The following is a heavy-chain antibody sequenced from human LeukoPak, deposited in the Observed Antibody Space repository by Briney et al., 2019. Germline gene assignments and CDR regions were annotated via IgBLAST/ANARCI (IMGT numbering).Heavy chain of an antibody. V-gene: IGHV3-7*01. CDR2: IKQDGSEK. D-gene: IGHD1-20*01. CDR1: GFTFSSYW. CDR3: ARAGDDNWSFDY. J-gene: IGHJ4*02. Sequence: GGSLRLSCAASGFTFSSYWMSWVRQAPGKGLEGVANIKQDGSEKYYVDSVKGRFTISRENAKNSLYLQMNSLRAGDTAVYYCARAGDDNWSFDYWGQGTLVTVSS.